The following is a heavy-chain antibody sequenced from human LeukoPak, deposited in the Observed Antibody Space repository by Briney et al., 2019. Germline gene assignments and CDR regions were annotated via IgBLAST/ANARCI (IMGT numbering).Heavy chain of an antibody. CDR2: INPNSGGT. J-gene: IGHJ4*02. CDR3: ASRGTDNEDLFDY. Sequence: ASVKVSCKASGYTFTGYYMRWVRQAPGQGLEWMGRINPNSGGTNYAQKFQGRVTMTRDTSISTAYMELSRLRSDDTAVYYCASRGTDNEDLFDYWGQGTLVTVSS. D-gene: IGHD3-10*01. CDR1: GYTFTGYY. V-gene: IGHV1-2*06.